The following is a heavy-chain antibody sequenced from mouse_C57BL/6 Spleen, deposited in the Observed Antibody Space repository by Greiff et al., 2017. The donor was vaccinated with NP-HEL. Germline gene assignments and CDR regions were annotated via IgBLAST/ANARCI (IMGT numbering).Heavy chain of an antibody. J-gene: IGHJ1*03. D-gene: IGHD4-1*01. Sequence: EVQLQQSGTVLARPGASVKMSCKTSGYTFTSYWMHWVKQRPGQGLDWIGAIYPGNSDTSYTQKFKGKAKLTAVTSASTAYMVLSRLTNEYSAVYYCTTNWHPYFDVWGTGTTVTVSS. CDR3: TTNWHPYFDV. V-gene: IGHV1-5*01. CDR2: IYPGNSDT. CDR1: GYTFTSYW.